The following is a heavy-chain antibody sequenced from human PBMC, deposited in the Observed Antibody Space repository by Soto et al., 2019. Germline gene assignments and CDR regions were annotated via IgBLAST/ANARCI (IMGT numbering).Heavy chain of an antibody. D-gene: IGHD6-13*01. CDR3: ARVPSAAAGPFDY. Sequence: PSETLSLTCTVSGGSISSGDYYWSWIRQPPGKGLEWIGYIYYSGSTYYKQSLKSRVTISVDTSKNQFSLKLSSVTAADTAVYYCARVPSAAAGPFDYWGQGTLVTVSS. CDR2: IYYSGST. CDR1: GGSISSGDYY. V-gene: IGHV4-30-4*01. J-gene: IGHJ4*02.